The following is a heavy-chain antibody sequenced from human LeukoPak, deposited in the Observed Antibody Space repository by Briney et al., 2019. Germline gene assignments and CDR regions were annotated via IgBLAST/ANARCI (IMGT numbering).Heavy chain of an antibody. CDR2: IYYSGST. Sequence: PSETLSPTCTVSGGSISSYYWSWIRQPPGKGLEWIGYIYYSGSTNYNPSLKSRVTISVDTSKNQFSLKLSSVTAADTAVYYCARALWRGYSYGWVDYWGQGTLVTVSS. CDR1: GGSISSYY. D-gene: IGHD5-18*01. J-gene: IGHJ4*02. CDR3: ARALWRGYSYGWVDY. V-gene: IGHV4-59*01.